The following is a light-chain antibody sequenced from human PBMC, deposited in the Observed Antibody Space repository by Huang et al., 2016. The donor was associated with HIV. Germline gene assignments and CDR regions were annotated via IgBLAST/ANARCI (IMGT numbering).Light chain of an antibody. CDR2: GAS. CDR3: LQDHNYPRT. V-gene: IGKV1-6*01. J-gene: IGKJ1*01. CDR1: QGITDD. Sequence: AIQMTQSPSSLSAPVGDRVTITCRASQGITDDLAWYQQKPGKAPKLLISGASTLRSGVPSRFSGSESGTDFTLTISSLQPEDYATYYCLQDHNYPRTFGQGTKVEI.